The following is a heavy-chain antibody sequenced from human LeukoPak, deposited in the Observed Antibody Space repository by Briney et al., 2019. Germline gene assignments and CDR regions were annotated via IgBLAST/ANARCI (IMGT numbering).Heavy chain of an antibody. CDR2: INPSGGST. Sequence: ASVKISCKASGYTFTSYYMHWVRQAPGQGLEWMGIINPSGGSTSYAQKFQGRVTMTRDTSTSTVYMELSSLRSEDTAVYYCARSVVIAYDAFDIWGQGTMVTVSS. CDR3: ARSVVIAYDAFDI. J-gene: IGHJ3*02. CDR1: GYTFTSYY. D-gene: IGHD2-21*01. V-gene: IGHV1-46*01.